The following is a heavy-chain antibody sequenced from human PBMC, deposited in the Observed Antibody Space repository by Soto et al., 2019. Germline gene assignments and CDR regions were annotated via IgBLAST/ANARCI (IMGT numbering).Heavy chain of an antibody. V-gene: IGHV3-74*01. D-gene: IGHD1-26*01. CDR1: GFTFSYYW. CDR2: IHSDGSST. Sequence: EVQLVESGGGLVRPGGSLRXSCAASGFTFSYYWMHWVRQAPGKGLVWVSRIHSDGSSTTYADFVKGRFIISRDNARNTVDLQMNSVRVEDTAVYYCARGDRGAFDLWGQGTVVTVSS. CDR3: ARGDRGAFDL. J-gene: IGHJ3*01.